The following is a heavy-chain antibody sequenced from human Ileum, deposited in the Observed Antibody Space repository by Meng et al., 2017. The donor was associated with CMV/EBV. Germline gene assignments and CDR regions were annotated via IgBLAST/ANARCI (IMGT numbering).Heavy chain of an antibody. D-gene: IGHD5-12*01. CDR3: AAVTYSDYDDFDY. CDR2: LHPNSGGT. CDR1: GYTFTAHY. J-gene: IGHJ4*02. V-gene: IGHV1-2*02. Sequence: ASVKVSCKASGYTFTAHYMHWVRQAPGQGLEWMGWLHPNSGGTNFAQNFQGRVTMTRDTSISTAYMELSRLTSDDTAVYYCAAVTYSDYDDFDYWGQGTPVTVSS.